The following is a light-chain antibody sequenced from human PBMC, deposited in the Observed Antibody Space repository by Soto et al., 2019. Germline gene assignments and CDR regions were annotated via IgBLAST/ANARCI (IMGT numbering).Light chain of an antibody. Sequence: EIVMTQSPATLSVSPGERATLSCRASQSVTSNLAWYQQKPGQAPRLLIYRASTRATGIPARFSGSGSGTEFTLTISSLQSEDFAVYYGQQYNNWPPLTFGGGTRVEIK. CDR1: QSVTSN. CDR3: QQYNNWPPLT. J-gene: IGKJ4*01. CDR2: RAS. V-gene: IGKV3-15*01.